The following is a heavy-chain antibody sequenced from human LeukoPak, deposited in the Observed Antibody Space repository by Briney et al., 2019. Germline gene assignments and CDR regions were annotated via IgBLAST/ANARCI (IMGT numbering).Heavy chain of an antibody. D-gene: IGHD3-10*01. CDR2: ISYDGSNK. CDR1: GFTFSSYG. J-gene: IGHJ4*02. V-gene: IGHV3-30*18. Sequence: GGSLRLSCAASGFTFSSYGMHWVRQAPGKGLEWVAVISYDGSNKYYADSVKGRFTISRDNAKNSLYLQMNSLRAEDTAVYYCAKDDSAYGSGSYCDYWGQGTLVTVSS. CDR3: AKDDSAYGSGSYCDY.